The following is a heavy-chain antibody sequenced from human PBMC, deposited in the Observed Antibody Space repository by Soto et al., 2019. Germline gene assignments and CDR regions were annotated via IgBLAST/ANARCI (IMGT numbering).Heavy chain of an antibody. CDR2: IIPILDIV. J-gene: IGHJ3*02. CDR1: VGTISSYN. V-gene: IGHV1-69*02. D-gene: IGHD2-15*01. Sequence: SMKVSCKASVGTISSYNISWVRQAPGQGLKWMGRIIPILDIVKYAQKFQGRLTITADKSTSTAYMELSSLRSEDTAVYYCAREVVTPDAFDIWGQGTMVTVSS. CDR3: AREVVTPDAFDI.